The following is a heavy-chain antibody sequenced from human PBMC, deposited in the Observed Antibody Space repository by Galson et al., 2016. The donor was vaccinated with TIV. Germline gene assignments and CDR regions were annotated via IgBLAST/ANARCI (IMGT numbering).Heavy chain of an antibody. J-gene: IGHJ5*02. CDR3: ARVKNRLLVGEPVGLPGSWFDP. Sequence: SETLSLTCNVSGGSMSSHYWSWIRQPPGKGLEWIGYIYYYGSTHYNPSLWGRLPISIDTSNNQFSLKLSSVTAADTAVYYCARVKNRLLVGEPVGLPGSWFDPWGQGTLVTVSS. D-gene: IGHD2-2*01. CDR2: IYYYGST. CDR1: GGSMSSHY. V-gene: IGHV4-59*11.